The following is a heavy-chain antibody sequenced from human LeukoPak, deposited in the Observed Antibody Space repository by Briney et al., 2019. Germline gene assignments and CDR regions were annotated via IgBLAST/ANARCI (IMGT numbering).Heavy chain of an antibody. D-gene: IGHD6-19*01. Sequence: GGSLRLSCAASGFTFSSYGMHWVRQAPGKGLERVAVISYDGSNKYYADSVKGRFTISRDNSKNTLYLQMNSLRAEDTAVYYCAKDSSGFIDYWGQGTLVTVSS. V-gene: IGHV3-30*18. J-gene: IGHJ4*02. CDR1: GFTFSSYG. CDR3: AKDSSGFIDY. CDR2: ISYDGSNK.